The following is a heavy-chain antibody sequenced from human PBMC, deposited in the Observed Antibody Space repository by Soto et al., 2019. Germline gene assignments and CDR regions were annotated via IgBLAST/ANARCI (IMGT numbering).Heavy chain of an antibody. J-gene: IGHJ5*02. V-gene: IGHV4-39*01. Sequence: QLQLQESGPGLVKPSETLSLTCTVSGGSIRSGTYYWGWIRQPPGKGLEWIGSIYYSGNTYYNPSLKSRVTISVNTSKNQFSLKLRSVTAADTAVYYCARHGRIAEHLWGNWFDPWGQGTLVTVSS. CDR2: IYYSGNT. CDR1: GGSIRSGTYY. CDR3: ARHGRIAEHLWGNWFDP. D-gene: IGHD2-21*01.